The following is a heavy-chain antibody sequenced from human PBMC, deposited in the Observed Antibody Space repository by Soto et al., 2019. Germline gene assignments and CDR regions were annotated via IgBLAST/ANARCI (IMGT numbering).Heavy chain of an antibody. J-gene: IGHJ6*02. CDR1: GFTFNTYG. CDR2: IWYDGSNE. CDR3: ARADCIGLDCYSWPIHYGLDV. D-gene: IGHD2-21*01. V-gene: IGHV3-33*01. Sequence: GGSLRLSCTVSGFTFNTYGMHWDRQAPGKGLEWVAIIWYDGSNEYYADSVKGRFTISRDNSKSTLYLQLNSLRAEDTAIYYCARADCIGLDCYSWPIHYGLDVWGQGTKVTVAS.